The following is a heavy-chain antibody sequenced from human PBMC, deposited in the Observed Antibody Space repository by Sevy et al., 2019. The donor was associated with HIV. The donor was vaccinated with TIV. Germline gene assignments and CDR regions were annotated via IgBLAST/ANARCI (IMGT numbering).Heavy chain of an antibody. Sequence: SETLSLTCAVSGDSISTSNWWRWVRQSPGKGLEWIGDVYHGGTTYYNPSFKSRVNISVDKSKNQFSLMLNSVTTADTAVCYCAIHRILSVWGQGILVTVSS. V-gene: IGHV4-4*02. D-gene: IGHD2-21*01. CDR2: VYHGGTT. CDR3: AIHRILSV. J-gene: IGHJ4*02. CDR1: GDSISTSNW.